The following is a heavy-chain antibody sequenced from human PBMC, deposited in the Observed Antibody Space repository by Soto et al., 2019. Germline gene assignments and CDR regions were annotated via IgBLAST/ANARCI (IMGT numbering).Heavy chain of an antibody. CDR2: INPNSGGT. V-gene: IGHV1-2*02. D-gene: IGHD3-10*02. CDR3: ARVFGGSGYDY. J-gene: IGHJ4*02. CDR1: GYTFTAHY. Sequence: QVQLVQSGAEVKKPGASVKVSCKASGYTFTAHYMHWVRQAPGQGPEWMGWINPNSGGTHYAQKFQGRVTMTRDTSISTAYMELSRLRSDDTAVYYWARVFGGSGYDYWGQGTLVTVSS.